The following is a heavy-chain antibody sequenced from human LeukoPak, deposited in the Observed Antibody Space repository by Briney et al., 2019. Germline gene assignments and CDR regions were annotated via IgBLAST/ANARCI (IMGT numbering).Heavy chain of an antibody. V-gene: IGHV3-21*01. Sequence: GGSLRLSCAASGFTFSSYSMNWVRQAPGKGLEWVSSISRSGSYIYHADSLKGRFTISRDNAKNSLFLQMNSLRAEDTAVYYCARGEGTSGPIDYWGQGTLVTVSS. J-gene: IGHJ4*02. CDR3: ARGEGTSGPIDY. D-gene: IGHD2-2*01. CDR2: ISRSGSYI. CDR1: GFTFSSYS.